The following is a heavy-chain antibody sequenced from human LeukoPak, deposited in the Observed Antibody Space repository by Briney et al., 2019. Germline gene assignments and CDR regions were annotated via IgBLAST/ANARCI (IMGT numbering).Heavy chain of an antibody. CDR2: INPNSGGT. CDR1: GYTFTGYY. J-gene: IGHJ4*02. D-gene: IGHD6-19*01. Sequence: GASVKVSCKASGYTFTGYYMHWVRQAPGQGLEWMGWINPNSGGTNYAQKFQGRVTMTRDTSISTAYMELRSLRSDDTAVYYCARHSSDWEFDYWGQGTLVTVSS. V-gene: IGHV1-2*02. CDR3: ARHSSDWEFDY.